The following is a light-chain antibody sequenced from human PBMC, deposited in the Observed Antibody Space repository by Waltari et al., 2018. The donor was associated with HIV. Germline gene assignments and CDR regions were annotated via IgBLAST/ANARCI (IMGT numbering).Light chain of an antibody. Sequence: SYELTQPPSVSVSPGQTARITCSGDTLPKKYAHWYQQKSGQAPVLVIYEDIKRPSGIPEGFSGSSSGTMASLTISGAQVEDEADYYCYSTESNGNHRVFGGGTKLTVL. CDR2: EDI. V-gene: IGLV3-10*01. CDR3: YSTESNGNHRV. CDR1: TLPKKY. J-gene: IGLJ3*02.